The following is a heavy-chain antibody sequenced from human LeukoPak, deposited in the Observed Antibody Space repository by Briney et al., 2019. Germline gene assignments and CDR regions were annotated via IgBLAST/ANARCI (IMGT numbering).Heavy chain of an antibody. J-gene: IGHJ4*02. CDR1: GVSISSYY. Sequence: SETLSLTCTVSGVSISSYYWSWIRQPPGKGLEWIGYIYYSGSTTYNPSLKSRVTISVDTSKNQVSLKLSSVTAADTAVYYCARGRYRWEIDDWGQGTLVTVSS. CDR3: ARGRYRWEIDD. V-gene: IGHV4-59*01. CDR2: IYYSGST. D-gene: IGHD1-26*01.